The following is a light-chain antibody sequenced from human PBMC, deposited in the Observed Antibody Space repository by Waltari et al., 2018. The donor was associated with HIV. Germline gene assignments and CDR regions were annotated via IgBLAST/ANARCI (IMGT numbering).Light chain of an antibody. Sequence: QSVLTQPPSASGTPGQRVTIPCSGSSSNIATNTVNWYQQLPGTAPKLLIYTNNQRPSGVPARFSGSKSGTSASPAISGLQSDDDADYYCATWDDSLNGWVFGGGTRLTVL. CDR1: SSNIATNT. J-gene: IGLJ3*02. V-gene: IGLV1-44*01. CDR2: TNN. CDR3: ATWDDSLNGWV.